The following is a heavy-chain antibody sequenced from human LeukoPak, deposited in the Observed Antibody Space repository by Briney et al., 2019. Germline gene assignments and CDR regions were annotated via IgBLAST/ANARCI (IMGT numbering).Heavy chain of an antibody. CDR1: GGSISSYY. J-gene: IGHJ5*02. CDR3: AKPENPVSDRYNWFDP. V-gene: IGHV4-59*01. Sequence: PSETLSLTCTVSGGSISSYYWSWIRQPPGKGLEWIAYIYYSGSTNYNPSLKSRVTISVDTSKNQFSLKLSSVTAADTAVYYCAKPENPVSDRYNWFDPWGQGTLVTVSS. CDR2: IYYSGST. D-gene: IGHD1-14*01.